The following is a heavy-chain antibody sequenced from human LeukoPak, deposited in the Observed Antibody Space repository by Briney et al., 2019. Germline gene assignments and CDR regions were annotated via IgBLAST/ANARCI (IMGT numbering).Heavy chain of an antibody. CDR2: IIPILGIA. D-gene: IGHD2-15*01. CDR1: GGTFSSYA. V-gene: IGHV1-69*04. J-gene: IGHJ6*02. Sequence: SVKVSCKASGGTFSSYAISWVRQAPGQGLEWMGRIIPILGIANCAQKFQGRVTITADKSTSTAYMELSSLRSEDTAVYYCARVEDTAAATRNYYGMDVWGQGTTVTVSS. CDR3: ARVEDTAAATRNYYGMDV.